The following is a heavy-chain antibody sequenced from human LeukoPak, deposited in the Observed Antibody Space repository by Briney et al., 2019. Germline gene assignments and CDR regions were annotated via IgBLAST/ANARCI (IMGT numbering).Heavy chain of an antibody. J-gene: IGHJ4*02. V-gene: IGHV1-18*01. D-gene: IGHD3-22*01. Sequence: ASVKVSCKVSGYTLTELSMHWVRQAPGQGLEWMGWISAYNGNTNYAQKLQGRVTMTTDTSTSTAYMELRSLRSDDTAVYYCARGPTKDEDYYDSSGYYFYWGQGTLVTVSS. CDR1: GYTLTELS. CDR2: ISAYNGNT. CDR3: ARGPTKDEDYYDSSGYYFY.